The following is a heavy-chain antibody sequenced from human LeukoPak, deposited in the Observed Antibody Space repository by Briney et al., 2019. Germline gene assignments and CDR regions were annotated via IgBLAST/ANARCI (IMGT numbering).Heavy chain of an antibody. CDR3: ATEQWLVSRNWFDP. CDR1: GYTFTSYD. Sequence: ASVKVSCKASGYTFTSYDINWVRQATGQGLEWMRWMNPNSGNTGYAQKFQGRVTMTRNTSISTAYMELSSLRSEDTAVYYCATEQWLVSRNWFDPWGQGTLVTVSS. J-gene: IGHJ5*02. V-gene: IGHV1-8*01. D-gene: IGHD6-19*01. CDR2: MNPNSGNT.